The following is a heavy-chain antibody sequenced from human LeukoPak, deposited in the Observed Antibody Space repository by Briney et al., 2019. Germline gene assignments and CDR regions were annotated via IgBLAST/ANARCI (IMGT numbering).Heavy chain of an antibody. CDR1: GFTFSSYW. D-gene: IGHD6-19*01. J-gene: IGHJ4*02. CDR2: INSDGSST. CDR3: ARRGAVAGTFDY. Sequence: GGSLRLSCAASGFTFSSYWMHWVRQAPGKGLVWVSRINSDGSSTSYADSVKGRFTISRDNAKNTLYLQMNRLRAEDTAVYYCARRGAVAGTFDYWGQGTLVTVSS. V-gene: IGHV3-74*01.